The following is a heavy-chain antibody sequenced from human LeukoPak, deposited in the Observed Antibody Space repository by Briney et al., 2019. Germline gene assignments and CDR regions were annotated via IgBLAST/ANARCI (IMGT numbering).Heavy chain of an antibody. J-gene: IGHJ4*02. Sequence: GGSLRLSCAASGFSFSNYAMTWVRQAPGKGLEWVSVINAGGGSTYYADSVKGRFTISRDNSKNTLYLQMNSLRAEDTAVYYCAKDLAFTAGKEYWGQGTLVTVSS. CDR3: AKDLAFTAGKEY. CDR1: GFSFSNYA. CDR2: INAGGGST. D-gene: IGHD2-15*01. V-gene: IGHV3-23*01.